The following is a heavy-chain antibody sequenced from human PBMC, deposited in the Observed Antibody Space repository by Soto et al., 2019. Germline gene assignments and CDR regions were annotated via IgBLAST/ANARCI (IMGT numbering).Heavy chain of an antibody. CDR3: AREVGFWSPGRQAFDI. CDR1: GYTFTSYY. CDR2: INPSGGST. D-gene: IGHD3-3*01. V-gene: IGHV1-46*01. J-gene: IGHJ3*02. Sequence: ASVKVSWKASGYTFTSYYVHWVRQAPGQGLEWMGIINPSGGSTSYAQKFQGRVTMTRDTSTSTVYMELSSLRSEDTAVYYCAREVGFWSPGRQAFDIWGQGTMVTVSS.